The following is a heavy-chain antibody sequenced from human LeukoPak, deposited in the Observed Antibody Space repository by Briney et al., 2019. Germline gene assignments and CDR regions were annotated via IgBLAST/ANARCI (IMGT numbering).Heavy chain of an antibody. J-gene: IGHJ4*02. CDR2: ISGSGGST. CDR3: AKEGFVAVAGIENAFDY. V-gene: IGHV3-23*01. Sequence: GGSLRLSCAASGFTFSSYAMSWVRQAPGKGLEWVSAISGSGGSTYYADSVEGRFTISRDNSKNTLYLQMNSLRAEDTAVYYCAKEGFVAVAGIENAFDYWGQGTLVTVSS. D-gene: IGHD6-19*01. CDR1: GFTFSSYA.